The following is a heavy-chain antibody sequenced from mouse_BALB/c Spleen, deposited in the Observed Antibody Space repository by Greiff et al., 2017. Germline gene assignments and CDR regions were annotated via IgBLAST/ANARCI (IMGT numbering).Heavy chain of an antibody. D-gene: IGHD1-1*01. CDR2: ISDGGSYT. CDR1: GFTFSDYY. Sequence: EVKLVESGGGLVKPGGSLKLSCAASGFTFSDYYMYWVRQTPEKRLEWVATISDGGSYTYYPDSVKGRFTISRDNAKNNLYLQMSSLKSEDTAMYYCARDASLYGSSYAMDYWGQGTSVTVSS. J-gene: IGHJ4*01. V-gene: IGHV5-4*02. CDR3: ARDASLYGSSYAMDY.